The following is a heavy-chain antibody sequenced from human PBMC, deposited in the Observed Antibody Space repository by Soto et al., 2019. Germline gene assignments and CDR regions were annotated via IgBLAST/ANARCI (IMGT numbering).Heavy chain of an antibody. D-gene: IGHD4-17*01. J-gene: IGHJ4*02. CDR2: ISGSGGST. Sequence: GGSLRLSCAASGFTFSSYAMSWVRQAPGKGLEWVSAISGSGGSTYYADSVKGRFTISRDNSKNTLYLQMNSLRAEDTAVYYCAKDHDYDDYETIDYWGQGTLVTVSS. V-gene: IGHV3-23*01. CDR1: GFTFSSYA. CDR3: AKDHDYDDYETIDY.